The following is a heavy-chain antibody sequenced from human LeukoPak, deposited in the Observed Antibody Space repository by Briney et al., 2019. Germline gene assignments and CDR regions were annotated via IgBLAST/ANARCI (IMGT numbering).Heavy chain of an antibody. Sequence: GGSLRLSCAASGFTFSSYAMHWVRQAPGKGLEWVPYISSSGSTIYYADSVKGRFTISRDNAKNSLYLQMNSLRAEDTAVYYCAREVSGLGYYYYYYMDVWGKGTTVTISS. D-gene: IGHD5-12*01. V-gene: IGHV3-48*03. CDR1: GFTFSSYA. CDR2: ISSSGSTI. J-gene: IGHJ6*03. CDR3: AREVSGLGYYYYYYMDV.